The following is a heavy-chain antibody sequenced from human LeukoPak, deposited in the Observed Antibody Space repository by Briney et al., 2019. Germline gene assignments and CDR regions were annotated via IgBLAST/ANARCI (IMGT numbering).Heavy chain of an antibody. CDR1: GYTFTVYY. CDR3: AREGGDIVVVPAAISLLKASFVFDP. D-gene: IGHD2-2*01. V-gene: IGHV1-2*02. Sequence: ASVKVSCKASGYTFTVYYMHWVRQAPGQGLEWMGWINPNSGGTNYAQKFQGRVTMTRDTSISTAYMELSRLRSDDTAVYYCAREGGDIVVVPAAISLLKASFVFDPWGQGTLVTVSS. J-gene: IGHJ5*02. CDR2: INPNSGGT.